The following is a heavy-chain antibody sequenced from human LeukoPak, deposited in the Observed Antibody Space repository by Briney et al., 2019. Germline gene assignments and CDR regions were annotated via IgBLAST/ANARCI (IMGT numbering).Heavy chain of an antibody. CDR2: IYYSGST. V-gene: IGHV4-59*01. CDR3: ARALVGATSYYYYYMDV. D-gene: IGHD1-26*01. CDR1: GGSISSYY. Sequence: PSETLSLTCTVSGGSISSYYWSWLRQPPGKGLEWIGYIYYSGSTNYNPSLKSRVTISVDTSKNQFSMKLSSVTAADTAVYYCARALVGATSYYYYYMDVWGKGTTVTVSS. J-gene: IGHJ6*03.